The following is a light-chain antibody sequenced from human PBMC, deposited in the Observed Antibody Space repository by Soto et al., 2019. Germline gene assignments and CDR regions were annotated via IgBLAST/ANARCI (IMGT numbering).Light chain of an antibody. Sequence: EIVLTQSPCTLSLSPGERATLSCRASQSLTSDYLACYQQKPGQTPRLLIHGASSRATGIPDRFSGSGSGTDFTLTISRLEPEDSAVYYCQQSGRPFGQGTKVDIK. V-gene: IGKV3-20*01. CDR2: GAS. CDR3: QQSGRP. CDR1: QSLTSDY. J-gene: IGKJ1*01.